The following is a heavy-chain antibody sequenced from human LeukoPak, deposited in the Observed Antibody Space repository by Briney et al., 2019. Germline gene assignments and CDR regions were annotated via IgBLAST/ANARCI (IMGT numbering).Heavy chain of an antibody. J-gene: IGHJ4*02. CDR1: GDSISRSTYY. CDR3: ARSSGTGTFSY. D-gene: IGHD6-25*01. Sequence: PSETLSLTCTVSGDSISRSTYYWAWIRQPPGKGLQWIGSVYYGRSPYYNPSLESRATISVDTSKNHFSLKMSSVTAADTAVYYCARSSGTGTFSYWGQGTLVTVSS. V-gene: IGHV4-39*02. CDR2: VYYGRSP.